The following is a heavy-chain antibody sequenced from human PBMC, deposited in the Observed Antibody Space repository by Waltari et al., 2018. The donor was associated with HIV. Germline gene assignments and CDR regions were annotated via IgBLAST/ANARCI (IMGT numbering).Heavy chain of an antibody. V-gene: IGHV3-9*01. CDR3: VKDGASTIFGVLNGMDV. CDR1: GITFVYYY. CDR2: ISWNSGDI. J-gene: IGHJ6*02. D-gene: IGHD3-3*01. Sequence: EVQLVESGGGPAQPGRCLRLSCTACGITFVYYYMNSVRQPPGKGLEWGSGISWNSGDIAYADSVKGRFTISRDNTKNSLFLQMNSVRVEDTALYYCVKDGASTIFGVLNGMDVWGQGTTVTVSS.